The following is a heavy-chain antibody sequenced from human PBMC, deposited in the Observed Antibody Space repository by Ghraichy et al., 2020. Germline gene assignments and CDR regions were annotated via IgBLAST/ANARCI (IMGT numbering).Heavy chain of an antibody. V-gene: IGHV3-23*01. J-gene: IGHJ4*02. CDR2: ISGSGGST. D-gene: IGHD6-19*01. CDR1: GFTFSSYA. CDR3: AKDHRLHSSVGGWYADY. Sequence: GGSLRLSCAASGFTFSSYAMSWVRQAPGKGLEWVSAISGSGGSTYYADSVKGRFTISRDNSKNTLYLQMNSLRAEDTAVYYCAKDHRLHSSVGGWYADYWGQGTLVTVSS.